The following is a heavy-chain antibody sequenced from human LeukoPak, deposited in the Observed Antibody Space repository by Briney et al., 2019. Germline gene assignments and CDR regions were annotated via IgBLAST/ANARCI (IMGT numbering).Heavy chain of an antibody. D-gene: IGHD2-2*01. CDR1: GGSISSYY. CDR3: ARVDRDIVVVPAARHYYYYMDV. V-gene: IGHV4-4*07. CDR2: IYTSGST. Sequence: SETLSLTCTVSGGSISSYYWSWIRQPAGKGLEWIGRIYTSGSTNYNPSLKSRVTMSVDTSKNQFSLKLSSVTAADTAVYYCARVDRDIVVVPAARHYYYYMDVWGKGTTVTVSS. J-gene: IGHJ6*03.